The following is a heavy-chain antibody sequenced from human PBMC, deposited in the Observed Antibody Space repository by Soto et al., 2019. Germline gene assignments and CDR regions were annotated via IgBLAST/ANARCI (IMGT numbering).Heavy chain of an antibody. J-gene: IGHJ6*02. V-gene: IGHV4-30-4*01. CDR1: GGSISSGDYY. CDR3: ARDRNGLGYDYGMDV. D-gene: IGHD3-3*01. Sequence: QVQLQESGPGLVKPSQTLSLTCTVSGGSISSGDYYWSWIRQPPGKVLEWIGYIYYSGSTYYNPSLKSRVTISLDTSKNQFSLKLSSVTAADTAVYDCARDRNGLGYDYGMDVWGQGTTVTVSS. CDR2: IYYSGST.